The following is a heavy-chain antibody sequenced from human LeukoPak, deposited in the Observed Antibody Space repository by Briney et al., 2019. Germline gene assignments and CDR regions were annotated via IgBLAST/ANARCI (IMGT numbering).Heavy chain of an antibody. CDR2: IYYSGST. D-gene: IGHD6-19*01. J-gene: IGHJ4*02. CDR3: VRTVGYSSGWYLYYFDY. Sequence: SETLSLTCTVSGGSISSYYWSWIRQPPGKGLEWIGYIYYSGSTNYNPSLKSRVTISVDTSKNQFSLKLSSVTAADTAVYYCVRTVGYSSGWYLYYFDYWGQGTLVTVSS. V-gene: IGHV4-59*08. CDR1: GGSISSYY.